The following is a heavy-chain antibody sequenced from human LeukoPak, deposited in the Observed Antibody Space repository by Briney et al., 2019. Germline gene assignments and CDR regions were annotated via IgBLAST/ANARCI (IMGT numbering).Heavy chain of an antibody. CDR3: ARLSGYCDY. V-gene: IGHV4-34*01. D-gene: IGHD3-22*01. CDR1: GGSFSGFY. CDR2: IYYSGST. J-gene: IGHJ4*02. Sequence: PSETLSLTCAVYGGSFSGFYWSWIRQPPGKGLEWIGSIYYSGSTYYNPSLKSRVTISVDTSKNQFSLKLSSVTAADTAVYYCARLSGYCDYWGQGTLVTVSS.